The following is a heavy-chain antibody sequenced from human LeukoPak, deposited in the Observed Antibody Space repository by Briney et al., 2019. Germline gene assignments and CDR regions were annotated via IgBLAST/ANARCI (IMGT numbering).Heavy chain of an antibody. Sequence: GGSLRLSCAASGFTFSSYGMSWVRQAPGKGLEWVSAISGSGGSTYYADSVKGRFTISRDNSKNTLYLQMNSLRAEDTAVYYCAKDFHRGITMIVVVMGAFDIWGQGTMVTVSP. V-gene: IGHV3-23*01. J-gene: IGHJ3*02. D-gene: IGHD3-22*01. CDR3: AKDFHRGITMIVVVMGAFDI. CDR1: GFTFSSYG. CDR2: ISGSGGST.